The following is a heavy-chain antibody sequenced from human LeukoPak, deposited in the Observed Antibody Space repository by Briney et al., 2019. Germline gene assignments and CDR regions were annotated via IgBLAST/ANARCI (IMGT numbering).Heavy chain of an antibody. D-gene: IGHD6-13*01. J-gene: IGHJ4*02. CDR3: AKEPRGSSSRAIYFDY. Sequence: PGGSLRLSCAASGFTFSSNYMSWVRQAPGKGLEWVSAISGSGGSTYYADSVKGRFTISRDNSKNTLYLQMNSLRAEDTAVYYCAKEPRGSSSRAIYFDYWGQGTLVTVSS. CDR1: GFTFSSNY. CDR2: ISGSGGST. V-gene: IGHV3-23*01.